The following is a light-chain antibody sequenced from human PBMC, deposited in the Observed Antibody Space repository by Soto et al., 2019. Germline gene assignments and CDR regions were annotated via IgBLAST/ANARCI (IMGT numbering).Light chain of an antibody. V-gene: IGKV1-5*01. J-gene: IGKJ1*01. CDR1: QSISNR. Sequence: DIQLTQSPSFLSASVGDRVTITCRASQSISNRLAWYHQKPGKTPNLLIYDASNLGSGVPSRFSGSGSGTEFTLTISSLQPDDFATYYCQQYDTYSTFGQGTKVDIK. CDR3: QQYDTYST. CDR2: DAS.